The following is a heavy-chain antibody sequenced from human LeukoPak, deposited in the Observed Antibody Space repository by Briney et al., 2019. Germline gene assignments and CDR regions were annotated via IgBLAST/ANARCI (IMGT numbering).Heavy chain of an antibody. Sequence: SQTLSLTCTVSGCSVGTGGYYWSWIRQPPGKGLEWIGYIYNSLTTNYNPSLKNRVTMSVNTSKNQFSLKLNSVTAADTAVYYCARDEWFGYWGQGTLVTVSS. CDR3: ARDEWFGY. CDR2: IYNSLTT. J-gene: IGHJ4*02. D-gene: IGHD3-10*01. V-gene: IGHV4-61*08. CDR1: GCSVGTGGYY.